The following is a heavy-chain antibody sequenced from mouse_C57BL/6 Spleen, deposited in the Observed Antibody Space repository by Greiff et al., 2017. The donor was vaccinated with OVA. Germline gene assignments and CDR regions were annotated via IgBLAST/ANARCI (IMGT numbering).Heavy chain of an antibody. D-gene: IGHD2-3*01. J-gene: IGHJ2*01. Sequence: VQLQQSGAELVRPGASVKLSCKASGYTFTDYYINWVKQRPGQGLEWIARIYPGSGNTYYNEKFKGKATLTAEKSSSPAYMQLSSLTSEDSAVYFCARSSGLLRYFDYWGQGTTLTVSS. V-gene: IGHV1-76*01. CDR1: GYTFTDYY. CDR2: IYPGSGNT. CDR3: ARSSGLLRYFDY.